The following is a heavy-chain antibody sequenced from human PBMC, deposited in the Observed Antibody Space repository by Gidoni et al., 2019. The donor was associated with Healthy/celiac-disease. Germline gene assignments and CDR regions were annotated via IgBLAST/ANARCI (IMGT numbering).Heavy chain of an antibody. D-gene: IGHD4-17*01. V-gene: IGHV1-8*01. Sequence: QVQLVQSGAEGKNPGASVKVSCKAAGYPFTSYNINGVRQATGQGLEWMGWMNPNSGNTGYAQKFQGRVTMTRNTSISTAYMELSSLRSEDTAVYYCARGFYGDYDWYFDLWGRGTLVTVSS. CDR1: GYPFTSYN. CDR2: MNPNSGNT. J-gene: IGHJ2*01. CDR3: ARGFYGDYDWYFDL.